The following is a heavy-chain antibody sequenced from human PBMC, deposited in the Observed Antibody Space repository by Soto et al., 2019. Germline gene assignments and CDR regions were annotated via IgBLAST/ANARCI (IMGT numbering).Heavy chain of an antibody. CDR2: IIPIFGTA. V-gene: IGHV1-69*13. D-gene: IGHD4-17*01. CDR1: GGTFSSYA. CDR3: ARSTTKKGYYYGMGV. J-gene: IGHJ6*02. Sequence: AVKVSCKASGGTFSSYAISWVRQAPGQGLEWMGGIIPIFGTANYAQKFQGRVTITADESTSTAYMELSSLRSEDTAVYYCARSTTKKGYYYGMGVWGQGTTVTVS.